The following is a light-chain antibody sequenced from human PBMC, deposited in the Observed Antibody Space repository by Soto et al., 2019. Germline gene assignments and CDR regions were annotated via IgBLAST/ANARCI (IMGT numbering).Light chain of an antibody. CDR1: SSDVGGYNY. CDR3: SSYAGRSNV. J-gene: IGLJ1*01. CDR2: EVS. Sequence: QSALTQPPSASGSPGQSVTISCTGSSSDVGGYNYVSWYQQHPGKAPKLMIYEVSKRPSGVPDRFSGSKSGNTASLTVSGLQAEDEDDYYCSSYAGRSNVFGTGTKVTVL. V-gene: IGLV2-8*01.